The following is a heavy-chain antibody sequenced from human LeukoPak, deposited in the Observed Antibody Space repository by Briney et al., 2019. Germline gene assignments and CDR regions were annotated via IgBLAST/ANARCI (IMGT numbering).Heavy chain of an antibody. CDR3: ARALLTGAALGEWFDP. Sequence: SETLSLTCTVSGGSISSYYWSWIRQPAGKGLEWIGRIYTSGSTNYNPSLKGRVTMSVDTSKNQFSLKLSSVTAADTAVYYCARALLTGAALGEWFDPWGQGTLVTVSS. CDR1: GGSISSYY. V-gene: IGHV4-4*07. D-gene: IGHD3-9*01. J-gene: IGHJ5*02. CDR2: IYTSGST.